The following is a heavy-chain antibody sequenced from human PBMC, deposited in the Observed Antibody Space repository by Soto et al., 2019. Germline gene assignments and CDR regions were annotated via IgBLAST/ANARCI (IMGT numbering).Heavy chain of an antibody. CDR2: IYYAWTT. CDR3: ARLGKSYLSLDP. CDR1: GASISPYY. V-gene: IGHV4-59*08. Sequence: QVQLQESGPGLVKPSETLSLTCTVSGASISPYYWSWIRQPPGKGLEWVGYIYYAWTTSYNPSLKRLVAISLETAKSQFSLRLSSVTAADTAVYYCARLGKSYLSLDPWGPGTLVTVSS. J-gene: IGHJ5*02.